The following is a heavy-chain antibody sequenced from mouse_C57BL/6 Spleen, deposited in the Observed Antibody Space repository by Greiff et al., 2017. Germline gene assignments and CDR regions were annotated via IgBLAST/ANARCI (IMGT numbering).Heavy chain of an antibody. V-gene: IGHV1-26*01. CDR3: ARDYGSPEY. Sequence: EVQLQQSGPELVKPGASVKISCKASGYTFTDYYMNWVKQSHGKSLEWIGDINPNNGGIRYNQKFKGKATLTVDKSSSTAFMELRSLTSEDSAVYYCARDYGSPEYWGQGTSVTVSS. J-gene: IGHJ4*01. CDR1: GYTFTDYY. D-gene: IGHD1-1*01. CDR2: INPNNGGI.